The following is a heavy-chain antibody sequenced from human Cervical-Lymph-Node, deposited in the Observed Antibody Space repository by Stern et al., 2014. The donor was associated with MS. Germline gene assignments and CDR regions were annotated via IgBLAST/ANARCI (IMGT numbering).Heavy chain of an antibody. CDR1: GGTFSKFP. CDR2: IFPVFGTP. D-gene: IGHD6-13*01. V-gene: IGHV1-69*01. Sequence: QVQLVQSGAEVPKPGSSVKVSCKASGGTFSKFPSSWVRQAPGQGLEWMGGIFPVFGTPPYAQEFRGRVTITAYVSTSTVYMELSSLRSDDTAVYYCALSSETSDRWYSLGYDLWGQGTLVTVSS. J-gene: IGHJ5*02. CDR3: ALSSETSDRWYSLGYDL.